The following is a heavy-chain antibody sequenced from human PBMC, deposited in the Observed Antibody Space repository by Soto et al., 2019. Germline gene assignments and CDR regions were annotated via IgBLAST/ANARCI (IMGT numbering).Heavy chain of an antibody. J-gene: IGHJ6*02. Sequence: PGESLKISCKGSGYSFTRYWISWVRQMPGKGLEWMGRIDPSDSYTKYSPSFEGHVTISADKSISTAYLEWSSLKASDTAMYYCARRQVAGTLDYYCGMDVWGQGTTVTVSS. CDR3: ARRQVAGTLDYYCGMDV. D-gene: IGHD6-19*01. V-gene: IGHV5-10-1*01. CDR1: GYSFTRYW. CDR2: IDPSDSYT.